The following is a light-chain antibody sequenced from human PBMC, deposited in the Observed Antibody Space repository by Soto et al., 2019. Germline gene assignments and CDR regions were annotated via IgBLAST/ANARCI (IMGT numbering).Light chain of an antibody. V-gene: IGKV2-30*01. CDR2: KVS. CDR3: RQGSYWPWT. CDR1: QSLEYSDGKTY. Sequence: DAVLTQSPLSLPVTPGQPASISCRSSQSLEYSDGKTYLNWYQQRPGQSPRRLIYKVSNRDFGVPDRFSGSGSGTAFTLEISRVEAEDGGVYYCRQGSYWPWTFGQGTKVEIK. J-gene: IGKJ1*01.